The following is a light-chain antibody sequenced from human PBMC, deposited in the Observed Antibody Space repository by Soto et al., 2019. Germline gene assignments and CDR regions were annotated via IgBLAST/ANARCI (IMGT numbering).Light chain of an antibody. Sequence: DIQMTQSPSSLSASVGDRVTITCRASQSIGTYLHWYQQKAGKAPKLLIYAASNLQSGVPSRFSGSGSGTEFTLTISSLQPEDFATYYCQQSNDYPRTFGQGTKVDIK. CDR3: QQSNDYPRT. J-gene: IGKJ2*01. CDR1: QSIGTY. V-gene: IGKV1-9*01. CDR2: AAS.